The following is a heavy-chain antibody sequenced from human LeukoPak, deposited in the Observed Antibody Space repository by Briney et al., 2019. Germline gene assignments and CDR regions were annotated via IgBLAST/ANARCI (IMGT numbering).Heavy chain of an antibody. CDR2: IDPNSGGA. J-gene: IGHJ4*02. CDR1: GYTFTDYY. D-gene: IGHD6-19*01. CDR3: ARYLSAWYPDY. Sequence: ASVKVSCKASGYTFTDYYVHWVRQAPGQGLEWMGWIDPNSGGANYAQKFQGRVSMTRDTPISTAYMELSRLTSDDTAVYYCARYLSAWYPDYWGQGTLVTVSS. V-gene: IGHV1-2*02.